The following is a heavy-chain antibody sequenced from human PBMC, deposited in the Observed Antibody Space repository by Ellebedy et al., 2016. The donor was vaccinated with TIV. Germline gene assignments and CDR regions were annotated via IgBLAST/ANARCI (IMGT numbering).Heavy chain of an antibody. CDR1: GLTFSSHS. Sequence: GESLKISCAASGLTFSSHSMTWVRQAPGKGLAWVSSITESGGNTYYADSVEGRFTISRDNPKNTVYLQMNSLRVEDTAVYYCVRDGSYDYGDYWGQGTVVTVSS. CDR3: VRDGSYDYGDY. V-gene: IGHV3-23*01. D-gene: IGHD3-16*01. J-gene: IGHJ4*02. CDR2: ITESGGNT.